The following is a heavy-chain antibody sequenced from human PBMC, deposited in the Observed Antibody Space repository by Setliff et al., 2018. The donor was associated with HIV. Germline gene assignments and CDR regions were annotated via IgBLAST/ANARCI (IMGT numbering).Heavy chain of an antibody. D-gene: IGHD3-3*01. CDR2: INPNPGNT. CDR1: GYTFTSHG. CDR3: TGDHTPPPNYDFWSGQIDLSNILCYMDV. Sequence: ASVKVSCKASGYTFTSHGISWVRQAPGQGLEWLGYINPNPGNTTYAQGFTGRVVFSVDTPVSTSYVQIFSLKTEDTAVYYCTGDHTPPPNYDFWSGQIDLSNILCYMDVWGTGSPVTVSS. V-gene: IGHV7-4-1*01. J-gene: IGHJ6*03.